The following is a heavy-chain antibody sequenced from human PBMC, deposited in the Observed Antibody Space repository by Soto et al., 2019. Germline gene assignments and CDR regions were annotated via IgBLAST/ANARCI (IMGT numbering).Heavy chain of an antibody. Sequence: SETLSLTCTVSGGSISSSSYYWGWIRQPPGKGLEWIGSIYYSGSTYYNPSLKSRVTISVDTSKNQFSLKLSSVTAADTAVYYCARPLGGNPGYFDYWGQGTLVTVSS. CDR3: ARPLGGNPGYFDY. D-gene: IGHD2-15*01. V-gene: IGHV4-39*01. J-gene: IGHJ4*02. CDR1: GGSISSSSYY. CDR2: IYYSGST.